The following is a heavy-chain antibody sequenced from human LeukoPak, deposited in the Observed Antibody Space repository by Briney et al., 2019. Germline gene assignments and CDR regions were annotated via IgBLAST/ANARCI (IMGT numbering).Heavy chain of an antibody. Sequence: PGGSLRLSCAASGFTFSSYEMNWVRQAPGKGLEWVSYISSSGSTIYYADSVKGRFTISRDNAKNSLYLQMNSLRAEDTAVYYCARDPALLWFGELLHYYCGMDVWGKGTTVTVSS. CDR3: ARDPALLWFGELLHYYCGMDV. CDR2: ISSSGSTI. J-gene: IGHJ6*04. D-gene: IGHD3-10*01. V-gene: IGHV3-48*03. CDR1: GFTFSSYE.